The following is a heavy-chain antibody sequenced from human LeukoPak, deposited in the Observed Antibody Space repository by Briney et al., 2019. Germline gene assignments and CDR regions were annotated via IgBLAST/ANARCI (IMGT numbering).Heavy chain of an antibody. CDR1: RFTFSSFS. CDR2: ISASASIT. CDR3: ATGAASIGWLSHDH. D-gene: IGHD2-15*01. V-gene: IGHV3-23*01. J-gene: IGHJ4*02. Sequence: GGSLRLSCAASRFTFSSFSMSWVRQTPGKGLEWVSDISASASITKYADSVKGRFIISRDNSKNTLFLQMNSLTAEDTAVYYCATGAASIGWLSHDHWGQGTLVTVSS.